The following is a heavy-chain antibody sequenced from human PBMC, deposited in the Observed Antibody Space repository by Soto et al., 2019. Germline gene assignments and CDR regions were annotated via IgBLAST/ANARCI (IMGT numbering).Heavy chain of an antibody. Sequence: VQLMESGGGVVQPGRSLRLSCAASGFTFSSYAIHWVRQAPGKGLEWVAIISYDGSTKFYTDSVKGRFTISRDNSNNTLYLEMNRLRSEDTAVYYCARDGRTGTTLPHGGLDQWGQGTLVTVSS. D-gene: IGHD3-10*01. J-gene: IGHJ4*02. CDR1: GFTFSSYA. CDR2: ISYDGSTK. V-gene: IGHV3-30-3*01. CDR3: ARDGRTGTTLPHGGLDQ.